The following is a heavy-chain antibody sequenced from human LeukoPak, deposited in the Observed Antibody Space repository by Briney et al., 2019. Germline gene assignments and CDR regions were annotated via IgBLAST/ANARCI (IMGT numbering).Heavy chain of an antibody. Sequence: SETLSLTCTVSGGSISSSSYYWGWIRQPPGKGLEWIGSIYYSGSTYYNPSLKSRVTISVDTSKNQFSLKLSSVTAADTAVYYCARVIGGSYYHFDYWGQGTLVTISS. CDR3: ARVIGGSYYHFDY. CDR2: IYYSGST. CDR1: GGSISSSSYY. J-gene: IGHJ4*02. D-gene: IGHD1-26*01. V-gene: IGHV4-39*07.